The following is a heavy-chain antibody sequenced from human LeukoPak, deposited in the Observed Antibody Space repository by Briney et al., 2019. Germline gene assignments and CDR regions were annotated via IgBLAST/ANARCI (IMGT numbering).Heavy chain of an antibody. Sequence: ASVKVSCKASGYTFTGYYMHWVRQAPGQGLEWMGWINPNSGGTNYAQKFQGRVTMTRDTSISTAYMELSRLRSDDTAVYYCARETYGSGSLIDYWGQGTLVTVSS. V-gene: IGHV1-2*02. CDR1: GYTFTGYY. CDR2: INPNSGGT. D-gene: IGHD3-10*01. CDR3: ARETYGSGSLIDY. J-gene: IGHJ4*02.